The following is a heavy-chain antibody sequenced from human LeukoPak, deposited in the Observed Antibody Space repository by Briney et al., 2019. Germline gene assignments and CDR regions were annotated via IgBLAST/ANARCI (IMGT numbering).Heavy chain of an antibody. V-gene: IGHV4-61*02. CDR2: IYTSGST. D-gene: IGHD6-13*01. J-gene: IGHJ4*02. Sequence: KPSQTLSLTCTVSGGSISSGSYYWSWIRQPAGKGLEWIGRIYTSGSTNYNPSLKSRVTMSVDTSKNQFSLKLSSVTAADTAVYYCARALGSSWYHQFDYWGQGTLVTVSS. CDR3: ARALGSSWYHQFDY. CDR1: GGSISSGSYY.